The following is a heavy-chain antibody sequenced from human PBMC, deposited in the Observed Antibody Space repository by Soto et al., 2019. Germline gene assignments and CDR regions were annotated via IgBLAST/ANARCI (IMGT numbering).Heavy chain of an antibody. V-gene: IGHV1-2*02. CDR2: INANNGGA. J-gene: IGHJ5*02. D-gene: IGHD6-25*01. Sequence: QVQLVQSGAEVKKPGASVKVSCKASGYTFTDYHIHWVRQAPGQGLEFMGWINANNGGAGSAQQFQGRVTVTRDTSITTVYMELNNLRSDDTAVYYCAREGGSETLQPSYNWFDTWGQGTLVTVSS. CDR1: GYTFTDYH. CDR3: AREGGSETLQPSYNWFDT.